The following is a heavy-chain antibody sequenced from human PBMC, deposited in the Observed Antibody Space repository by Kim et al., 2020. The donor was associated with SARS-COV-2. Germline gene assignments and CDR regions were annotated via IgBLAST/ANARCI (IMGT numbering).Heavy chain of an antibody. CDR1: GFTFSDYY. D-gene: IGHD1-26*01. CDR2: ISSSSSYT. Sequence: GGSLRLSCAASGFTFSDYYMSWIRQAPGKGLEWVSYISSSSSYTNYADSVKGRFTISRDNAKNSLYLQMNSLRAEDTAVYYCARDRAPRVGATNYFDYWGQGTLVTVSS. V-gene: IGHV3-11*05. CDR3: ARDRAPRVGATNYFDY. J-gene: IGHJ4*02.